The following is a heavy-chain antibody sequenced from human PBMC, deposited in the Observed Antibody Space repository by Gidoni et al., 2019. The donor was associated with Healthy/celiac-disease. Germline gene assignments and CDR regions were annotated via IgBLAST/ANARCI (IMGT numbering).Heavy chain of an antibody. CDR1: GFTFSSYA. CDR3: AKAAGATGDY. CDR2: ISGSGGST. Sequence: EVQLLESGGGLVQPGGSLRLSCAASGFTFSSYAMGWVRQCPGEGMEWVAAISGSGGSTYYADSVKGRLTISRDNSKNALYLQMNSLRAEDTAVYYCAKAAGATGDYWGQGTLVTVSS. J-gene: IGHJ4*02. V-gene: IGHV3-23*01. D-gene: IGHD1-26*01.